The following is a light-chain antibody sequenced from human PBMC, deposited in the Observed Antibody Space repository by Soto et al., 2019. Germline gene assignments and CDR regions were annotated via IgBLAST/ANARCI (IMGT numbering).Light chain of an antibody. CDR3: MQALQSPRT. V-gene: IGKV2-28*01. CDR2: LGS. CDR1: QSLLHSNGNNY. Sequence: DIVMTQSPLSLSVTPGEPASISCRSSQSLLHSNGNNYLEWCLQKPGQSPQLLIYLGSNRASGVPDRFSGSGSGTDFTLKIRRVEAEDVGVYYCMQALQSPRTFGGGTKVEI. J-gene: IGKJ4*01.